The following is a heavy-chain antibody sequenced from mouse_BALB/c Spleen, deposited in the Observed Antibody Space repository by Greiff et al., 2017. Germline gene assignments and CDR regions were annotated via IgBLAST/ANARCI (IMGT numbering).Heavy chain of an antibody. CDR3: ARIWFYAMDY. J-gene: IGHJ4*01. CDR2: INSNGGST. Sequence: EVKLMESGGGLVQPGGSLKLSCAASGFTFSSYGMSWVRQTPDKRLELVATINSNGGSTYYPDSVKGRFTISRDNAKNTLYLQMSSLKSEDTAMYYCARIWFYAMDYWGQGTSVTVSS. D-gene: IGHD2-2*01. CDR1: GFTFSSYG. V-gene: IGHV5-6-3*01.